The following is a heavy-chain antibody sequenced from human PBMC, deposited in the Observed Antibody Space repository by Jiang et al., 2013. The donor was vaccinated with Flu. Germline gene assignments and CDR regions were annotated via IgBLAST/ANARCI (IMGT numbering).Heavy chain of an antibody. CDR2: IIPIFGTA. Sequence: EWMGGIIPIFGTANYAQKFQGRVTITADKSTSTAYMELSSLRSEDTAVYYCARAAPFSWDDAFDIWGQGTMVTVSS. V-gene: IGHV1-69*06. D-gene: IGHD1-26*01. J-gene: IGHJ3*02. CDR3: ARAAPFSWDDAFDI.